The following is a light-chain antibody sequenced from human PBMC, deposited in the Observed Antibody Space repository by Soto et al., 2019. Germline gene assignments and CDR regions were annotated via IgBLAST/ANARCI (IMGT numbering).Light chain of an antibody. CDR3: SSYTSSSTYVV. Sequence: QSALTQPASVSGSPGQSITISCTGTSSDVGGYNYVSWYQQHPGKAPKLMIYEVSNRPSGVSNRFSGSKSGNTASLTISGLQAEDEAVFCCSSYTSSSTYVVFGGGTKLTVL. CDR2: EVS. CDR1: SSDVGGYNY. J-gene: IGLJ2*01. V-gene: IGLV2-14*01.